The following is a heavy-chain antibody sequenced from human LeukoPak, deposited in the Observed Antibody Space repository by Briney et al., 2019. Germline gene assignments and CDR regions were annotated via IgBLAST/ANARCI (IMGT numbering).Heavy chain of an antibody. CDR3: ARAGVIPRQGLGYYMDV. J-gene: IGHJ6*03. Sequence: SVKVSCKASGGTFSSYAISWVRQAPGQGLEWMGGIIPIFGTANYAQKFQGRVTITADESTSTAYMELSSLRSEDTAVYYCARAGVIPRQGLGYYMDVWGKGTTVTVSS. CDR1: GGTFSSYA. CDR2: IIPIFGTA. V-gene: IGHV1-69*13. D-gene: IGHD2-2*02.